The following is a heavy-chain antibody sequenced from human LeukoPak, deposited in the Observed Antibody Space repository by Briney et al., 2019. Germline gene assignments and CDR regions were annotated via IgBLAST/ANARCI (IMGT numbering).Heavy chain of an antibody. Sequence: SETLSLTCSVSGASINSYYWTWIRQPPGKGLEWIGYTHYSGSTNYNASLKSRVTISVDTSKNQFSLKLTSVTAADTAVYYCARDDSRDGTNYNYYGMDVWDQGTTVTVSS. D-gene: IGHD5-24*01. V-gene: IGHV4-59*01. J-gene: IGHJ6*02. CDR2: THYSGST. CDR1: GASINSYY. CDR3: ARDDSRDGTNYNYYGMDV.